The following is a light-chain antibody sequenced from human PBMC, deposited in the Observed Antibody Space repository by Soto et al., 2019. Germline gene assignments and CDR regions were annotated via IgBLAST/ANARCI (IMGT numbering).Light chain of an antibody. V-gene: IGLV2-14*01. Sequence: QSALTQPASVSGSPGRSITISCTGTSSDVGGYNYVSWYQHQPGKAPKLMIYEVSNRPSGVSNRFSGSKSGNTASLTISGLQAEDEADYYCSSYTGSSTPVFGGGTKLTVL. CDR1: SSDVGGYNY. CDR2: EVS. J-gene: IGLJ3*02. CDR3: SSYTGSSTPV.